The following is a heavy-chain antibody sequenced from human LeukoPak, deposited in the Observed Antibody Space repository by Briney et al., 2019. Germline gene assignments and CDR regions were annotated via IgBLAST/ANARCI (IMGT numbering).Heavy chain of an antibody. V-gene: IGHV1-2*02. CDR1: GYTFTCNY. J-gene: IGHJ4*02. Sequence: ASVKVSCKASGYTFTCNYMHWVRQAPGQGLEWMGWINPNSGGTNYAQKFQGRVTMTRYTSISTAYMELSRLGSDDTAVYYCARVEETAPSYWGQGTLVTVSS. CDR2: INPNSGGT. CDR3: ARVEETAPSY.